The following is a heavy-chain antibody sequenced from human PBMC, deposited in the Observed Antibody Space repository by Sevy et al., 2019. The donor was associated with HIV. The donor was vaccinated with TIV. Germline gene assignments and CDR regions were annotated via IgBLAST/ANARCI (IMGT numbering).Heavy chain of an antibody. Sequence: GGSLILSCAASGFTFSSYWMSWVRQAPGKGLEWVANIKQDGSEKYYVDSVKGRFTISRDNAKNSLYLQMNSLRAEDTAVYYCARGGGYCSSTSCYSFDYWGQGTLVTVSS. CDR3: ARGGGYCSSTSCYSFDY. CDR2: IKQDGSEK. V-gene: IGHV3-7*01. D-gene: IGHD2-2*01. CDR1: GFTFSSYW. J-gene: IGHJ4*02.